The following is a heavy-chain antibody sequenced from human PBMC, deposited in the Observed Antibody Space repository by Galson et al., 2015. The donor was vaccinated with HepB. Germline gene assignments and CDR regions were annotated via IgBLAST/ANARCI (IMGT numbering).Heavy chain of an antibody. CDR1: GYTLTELS. CDR3: ATWIAVAGRDYYGMDV. Sequence: SVKVSCKVSGYTLTELSMHWVRQAPGKGLEWMGGFDPEDGETIYAQKFQGRVTMTEDTSTDTAYMELSSLRSEDTAVYYCATWIAVAGRDYYGMDVWGQGTTVTVSS. CDR2: FDPEDGET. D-gene: IGHD6-19*01. V-gene: IGHV1-24*01. J-gene: IGHJ6*02.